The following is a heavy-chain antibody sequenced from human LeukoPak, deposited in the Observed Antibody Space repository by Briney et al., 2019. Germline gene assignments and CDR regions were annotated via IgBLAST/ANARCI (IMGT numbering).Heavy chain of an antibody. V-gene: IGHV3-23*01. CDR3: ANRSGYTTGWFFDF. D-gene: IGHD6-19*01. J-gene: IGHJ4*02. CDR1: GFNLSSYA. Sequence: GGSLRLSCAASGFNLSSYAMGWVRQAPGKGVGGVSSISGSGDNTYYAESVKGRFTISRDNSKNTLFLQMNSLRAEDTAVFYCANRSGYTTGWFFDFWGQGTLVTVSS. CDR2: ISGSGDNT.